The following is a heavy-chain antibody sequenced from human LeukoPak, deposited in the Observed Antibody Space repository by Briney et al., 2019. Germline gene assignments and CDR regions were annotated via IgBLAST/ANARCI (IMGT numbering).Heavy chain of an antibody. CDR1: GGSISSYY. CDR2: IYYSGST. V-gene: IGHV4-59*01. CDR3: ARVTGYMIEDYFDY. D-gene: IGHD3-9*01. J-gene: IGHJ4*02. Sequence: SETLSLTCTVSGGSISSYYWSWLRQPPGKGLEWIGYIYYSGSTNYNPSLKSRVTISVDTSKNQFSLKLRSVTAADTAVYYCARVTGYMIEDYFDYWGQGIVVTVSS.